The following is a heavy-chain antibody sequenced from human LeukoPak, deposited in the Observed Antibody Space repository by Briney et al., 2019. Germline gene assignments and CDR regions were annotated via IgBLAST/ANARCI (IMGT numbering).Heavy chain of an antibody. D-gene: IGHD2-2*01. CDR2: INPNSGGT. J-gene: IGHJ4*02. Sequence: ASVKVSCKASGYTFTGYYMHWVRQAPGQGLEWMGWINPNSGGTNYAQKFQGRVTMTRDTSISTAYMELSRLRSDDTAVYYCARDIVVVPAASHPDYWGQGTLVNVCS. CDR1: GYTFTGYY. CDR3: ARDIVVVPAASHPDY. V-gene: IGHV1-2*02.